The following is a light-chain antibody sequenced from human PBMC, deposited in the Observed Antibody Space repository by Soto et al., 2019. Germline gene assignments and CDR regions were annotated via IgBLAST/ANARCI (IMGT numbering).Light chain of an antibody. CDR1: QDISNY. J-gene: IGKJ3*01. CDR2: AAS. CDR3: QQYDNFPRT. Sequence: DIQMTQYPSSLSASVGDRVTITCQASQDISNYLNWYQQKPGKAPKLLIYAASNLETGVPPRFSGGESGTDFTFAISGLQPEDIATDYCQQYDNFPRTFGPSTKVDSK. V-gene: IGKV1-33*01.